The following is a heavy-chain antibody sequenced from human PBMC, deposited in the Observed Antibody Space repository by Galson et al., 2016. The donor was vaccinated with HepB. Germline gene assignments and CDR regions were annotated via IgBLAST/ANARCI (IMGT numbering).Heavy chain of an antibody. D-gene: IGHD3-9*01. J-gene: IGHJ6*04. CDR2: IDTDGRAI. V-gene: IGHV3-11*01. CDR1: GFIFSDYY. CDR3: ARGRGYDIETEENYKNHYGMDV. Sequence: SLRLSCAASGFIFSDYYMTWVRQTPGKGLECIAYIDTDGRAIYYADSVKGRFTISRDRAKSSVSLQMDSLRVEDTAEYYCARGRGYDIETEENYKNHYGMDVWGRGTTVIVSS.